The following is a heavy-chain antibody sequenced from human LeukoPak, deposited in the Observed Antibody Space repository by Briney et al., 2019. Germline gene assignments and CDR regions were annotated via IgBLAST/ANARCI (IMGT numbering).Heavy chain of an antibody. J-gene: IGHJ3*02. CDR2: ISWNSGSI. CDR1: GFTFDDYA. CDR3: AKAEGWELIHAFDI. V-gene: IGHV3-9*03. Sequence: GGSLTLSCAASGFTFDDYAMHWVRQAPGKGLEWVSGISWNSGSIGYADSVNGRFTISRDNAKNSMYLQMNSLRAEDMALYYCAKAEGWELIHAFDIWGQGTMVTVSS. D-gene: IGHD1-26*01.